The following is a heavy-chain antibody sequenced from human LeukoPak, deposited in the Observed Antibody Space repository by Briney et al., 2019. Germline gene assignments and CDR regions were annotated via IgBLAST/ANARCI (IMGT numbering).Heavy chain of an antibody. CDR2: ISYDGSNK. Sequence: GGSLRLSCAASGFAFSSYAMHWVRQAPGKGLEWVAVISYDGSNKYYADSVKGRFTISRDNSKNTLYLQINSLRAEDTAVYYCASTGGYCSGGSCYKDYWGQGTLVTVSS. CDR1: GFAFSSYA. D-gene: IGHD2-15*01. J-gene: IGHJ4*02. V-gene: IGHV3-30-3*01. CDR3: ASTGGYCSGGSCYKDY.